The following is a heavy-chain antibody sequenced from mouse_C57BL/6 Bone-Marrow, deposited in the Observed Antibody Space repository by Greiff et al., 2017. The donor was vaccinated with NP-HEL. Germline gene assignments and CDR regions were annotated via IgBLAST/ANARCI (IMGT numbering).Heavy chain of an antibody. J-gene: IGHJ2*01. CDR3: TRKGYGTPFDY. CDR2: ISSGGDYI. CDR1: GFTFSSYA. Sequence: EVKLQESGEGLVKPGGSLKLSCAASGFTFSSYAMSWVRQTPEKRLEWVAYISSGGDYIYYADNARNTLYLQMSSLKSEDTAMYYCTRKGYGTPFDYWGQGTTLTVSS. V-gene: IGHV5-9-1*02. D-gene: IGHD2-1*01.